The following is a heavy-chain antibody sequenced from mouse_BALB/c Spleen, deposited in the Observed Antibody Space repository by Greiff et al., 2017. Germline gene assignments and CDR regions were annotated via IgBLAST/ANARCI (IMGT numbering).Heavy chain of an antibody. CDR3: ASLTGTGYFDV. D-gene: IGHD4-1*01. J-gene: IGHJ1*01. CDR2: IDPANGNT. V-gene: IGHV14-3*02. CDR1: GFNIKDTY. Sequence: EVQLQQSGAELVKPGASVKLSCTASGFNIKDTYMHWVKQRPEQGLEWIGRIDPANGNTKYDPKFQGKATITADTSSNTAYLQLSSLTSEDTAVYYCASLTGTGYFDVWGAGTTVTVSS.